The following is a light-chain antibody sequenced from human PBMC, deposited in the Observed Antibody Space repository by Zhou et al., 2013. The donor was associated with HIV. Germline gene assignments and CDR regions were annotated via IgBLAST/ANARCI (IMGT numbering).Light chain of an antibody. CDR1: QSVSNY. J-gene: IGKJ1*01. CDR2: GAS. CDR3: QQYGSSPRT. V-gene: IGKV3-20*01. Sequence: EIVLTQSPGTLSLSPGERATLSCRASQSVSNYLAWYQQKPGQAPRLLIYGASSRATGIPDRFSGSGSGTDFTLTISRLDPEDFAVYYCQQYGSSPRTFGRGTKVEIK.